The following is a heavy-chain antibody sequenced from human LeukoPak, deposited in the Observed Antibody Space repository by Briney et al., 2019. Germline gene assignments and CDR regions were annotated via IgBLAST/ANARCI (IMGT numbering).Heavy chain of an antibody. CDR2: FDPEDGET. D-gene: IGHD2-15*01. V-gene: IGHV1-24*01. CDR1: GYTLTELS. CDR3: ARDYCSGGRCYSGPDY. Sequence: ASVKVSCKVSGYTLTELSMHWVRQAPGKGLEWMGGFDPEDGETIYAQKFQGRVTMTEDTSTDTAYMELSSLRSEDTAVYYCARDYCSGGRCYSGPDYWGQGTLVTVSS. J-gene: IGHJ4*02.